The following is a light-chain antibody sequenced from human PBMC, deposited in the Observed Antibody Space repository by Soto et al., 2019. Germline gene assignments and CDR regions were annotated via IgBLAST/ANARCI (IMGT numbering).Light chain of an antibody. CDR2: DAS. CDR3: QQYNSSPL. CDR1: QSISSW. V-gene: IGKV1-5*01. J-gene: IGKJ1*01. Sequence: DIQMTQSPSSLSAPVGDRVTITCRASQSISSWLAWYQQKPGKAPKLLIYDASSLESGVPSRFSGSGSGTEFTLTISSLQPDDFATYYCQQYNSSPLFGQGTKVDIK.